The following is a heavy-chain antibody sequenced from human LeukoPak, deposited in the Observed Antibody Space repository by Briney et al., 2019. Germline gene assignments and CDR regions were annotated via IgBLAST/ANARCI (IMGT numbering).Heavy chain of an antibody. J-gene: IGHJ5*02. V-gene: IGHV1-46*01. CDR3: ATDPFTMATGPFDP. Sequence: GASVKVSCKASGYTFTSYYMHWVRQAPGQGLEWMGIINPSGGSTSYAQKFQGRVTMTEDTSTDTAYMELSSLRSEDTAVYYCATDPFTMATGPFDPWGQGTLVTVSS. CDR2: INPSGGST. CDR1: GYTFTSYY. D-gene: IGHD5-24*01.